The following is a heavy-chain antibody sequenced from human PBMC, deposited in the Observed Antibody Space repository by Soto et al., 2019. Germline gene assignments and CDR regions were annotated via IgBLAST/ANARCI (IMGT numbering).Heavy chain of an antibody. D-gene: IGHD6-13*01. Sequence: SEALSLTCNVSGGSISSSSYYWGWIRQPPGKGLEWIGSIYYSGSTYYNPSLKSRVTISVDTSKNQFSLKLSSVTAADTAVYYCARQIAAAGSKWFDYWAQGTLVNVSS. CDR2: IYYSGST. J-gene: IGHJ4*02. V-gene: IGHV4-39*01. CDR3: ARQIAAAGSKWFDY. CDR1: GGSISSSSYY.